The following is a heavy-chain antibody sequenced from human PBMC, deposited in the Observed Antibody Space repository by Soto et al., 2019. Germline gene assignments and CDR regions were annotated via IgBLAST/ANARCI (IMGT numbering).Heavy chain of an antibody. V-gene: IGHV4-39*01. J-gene: IGHJ6*03. CDR2: IYYSGST. CDR1: GGSISSSSYY. Sequence: ASETLSLTCTVSGGSISSSSYYWGWIRQPPGKGLEWIGSIYYSGSTYYNPSLKSRVTISVDTSKNQFSLKLSSVTAADTAVYYCARQVDYMDVWGKGTTVTVSS. CDR3: ARQVDYMDV.